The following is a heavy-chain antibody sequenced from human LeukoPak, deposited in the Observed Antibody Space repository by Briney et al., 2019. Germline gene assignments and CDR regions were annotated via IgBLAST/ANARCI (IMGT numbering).Heavy chain of an antibody. CDR1: GFTFSSYG. D-gene: IGHD4-23*01. Sequence: GRSLRLSCAASGFTFSSYGMHWVRQAPGKGLEWVAVISYDGSNKYYADSVKGRFTISRDNSKNTLYLQMNSLRAEDTAVYYCARENSGWFDPWGQGTLVTVSS. V-gene: IGHV3-30*03. J-gene: IGHJ5*02. CDR3: ARENSGWFDP. CDR2: ISYDGSNK.